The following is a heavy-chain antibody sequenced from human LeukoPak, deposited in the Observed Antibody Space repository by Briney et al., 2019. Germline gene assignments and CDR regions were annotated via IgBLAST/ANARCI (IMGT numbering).Heavy chain of an antibody. Sequence: ASVKVSCKASGYTFTSYYMHWVRQAPGQGLEWMGIINPSGGSTSYAQTFQGRVTITRDTSTSTVYMELSSLRSEYTAVYYCARYGSDNYYCMDVWGQGTTVTVSS. CDR2: INPSGGST. CDR3: ARYGSDNYYCMDV. CDR1: GYTFTSYY. D-gene: IGHD3-10*01. J-gene: IGHJ6*02. V-gene: IGHV1-46*01.